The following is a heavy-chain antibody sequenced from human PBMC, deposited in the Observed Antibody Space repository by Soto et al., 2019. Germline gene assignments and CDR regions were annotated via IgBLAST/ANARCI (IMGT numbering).Heavy chain of an antibody. V-gene: IGHV4-59*01. J-gene: IGHJ4*02. CDR1: GGSISSYY. CDR3: ARDRGDYEVY. Sequence: SETLSLTCTVSGGSISSYYWSWIRQPPGKGLEWIGYIYYSGSTNYNPSLKSRVTISVDTSKNQFSLKLSSVTAADTAVYYCARDRGDYEVYWGQGTLVTSPQ. CDR2: IYYSGST. D-gene: IGHD4-17*01.